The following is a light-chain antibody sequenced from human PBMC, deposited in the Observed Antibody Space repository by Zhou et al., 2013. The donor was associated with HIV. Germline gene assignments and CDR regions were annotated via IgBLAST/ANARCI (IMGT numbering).Light chain of an antibody. CDR3: QQSYSNPIT. Sequence: DIQMTQSPSSVSASVGDRVTIACRTSQTINTFLNWYQKKPGKAPELLIYGASNLQSGVPSRFSGSGSGTDFTLTISSLQPEDFAAYYCQQSYSNPITFGQGTRLDIK. CDR1: QTINTF. J-gene: IGKJ5*01. CDR2: GAS. V-gene: IGKV1-39*01.